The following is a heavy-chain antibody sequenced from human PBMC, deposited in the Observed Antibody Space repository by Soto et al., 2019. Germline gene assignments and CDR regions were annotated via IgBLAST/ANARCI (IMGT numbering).Heavy chain of an antibody. Sequence: EVQLVESGGGLVKPGGSLRLSCAASGFTFTNYDMNWVRQAPGKGLEWVSSISSSSSYTNYADSVKGRFTISRDNAKNSLYLQMNSLRAEDTAVYYCARDLYCSSTSCHGYWFDPWGQGTLVTVSS. J-gene: IGHJ5*02. D-gene: IGHD2-2*01. V-gene: IGHV3-21*01. CDR3: ARDLYCSSTSCHGYWFDP. CDR2: ISSSSSYT. CDR1: GFTFTNYD.